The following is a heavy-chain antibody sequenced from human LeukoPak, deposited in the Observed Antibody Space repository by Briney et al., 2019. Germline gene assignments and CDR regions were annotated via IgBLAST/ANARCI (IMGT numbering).Heavy chain of an antibody. J-gene: IGHJ4*02. CDR1: GGSISSYY. CDR2: IYYSGST. Sequence: KSSETLSLTCTVSGGSISSYYWSWIRQPPGRGLEWIGSIYYSGSTYYNPSLKSRVTISVDTSKNQFSLKLSSVTAADTAVYYCARRMATPARKSPFDYWGQGTLVTVSS. V-gene: IGHV4-59*05. D-gene: IGHD5-24*01. CDR3: ARRMATPARKSPFDY.